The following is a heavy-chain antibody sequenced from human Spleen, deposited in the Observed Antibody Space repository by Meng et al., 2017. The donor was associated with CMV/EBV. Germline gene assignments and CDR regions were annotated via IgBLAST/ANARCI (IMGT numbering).Heavy chain of an antibody. J-gene: IGHJ5*01. V-gene: IGHV1-8*02. CDR1: GYTFTSYD. CDR2: MNPYSGRT. CDR3: GRKAWFDS. Sequence: ASVKVSCKASGYTFTSYDINWVRQATGQGLEWMGWMNPYSGRTGYARRFQGRVSMTSDTSLNTAYMELSSLRSDDTAMYYCGRKAWFDSWGQGTLVTVSS.